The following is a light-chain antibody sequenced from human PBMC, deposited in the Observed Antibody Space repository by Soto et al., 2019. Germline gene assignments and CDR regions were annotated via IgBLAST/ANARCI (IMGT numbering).Light chain of an antibody. CDR2: DAS. CDR3: QQYNSYSQT. J-gene: IGKJ1*01. V-gene: IGKV1-5*01. Sequence: DIQMTQSPSTLPASVGDRVTITCRASQSISSWLAWYQQKPGKAPKLLIYDASSLESGVPSRFSGSGSGTEFTLTISSLQPDDFATYYCQQYNSYSQTFGQGTTVDIK. CDR1: QSISSW.